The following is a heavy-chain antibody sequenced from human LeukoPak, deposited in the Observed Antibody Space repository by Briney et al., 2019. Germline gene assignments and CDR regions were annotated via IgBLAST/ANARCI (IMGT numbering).Heavy chain of an antibody. CDR2: INPNSGGT. CDR1: GYTFTGYY. CDR3: ARGYCSSTSCYTSY. J-gene: IGHJ4*02. Sequence: ASVKVSCKVSGYTFTGYYMHWVRQAPGQGLEWMGWINPNSGGTNYAQKFQGRVTMTRDTSISTAYMELSRLRSDDTAVYYCARGYCSSTSCYTSYWGQGTLVTVSS. D-gene: IGHD2-2*02. V-gene: IGHV1-2*02.